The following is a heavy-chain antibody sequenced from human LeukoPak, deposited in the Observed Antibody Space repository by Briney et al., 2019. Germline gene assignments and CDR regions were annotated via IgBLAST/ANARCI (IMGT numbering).Heavy chain of an antibody. CDR1: GYTFTSYD. D-gene: IGHD3-10*01. J-gene: IGHJ4*02. V-gene: IGHV1-8*01. CDR2: MNPNSGNT. Sequence: ASVKVSSKASGYTFTSYDLNWVRQAPGQGLEWMGWMNPNSGNTGYAQKFQGRVTMTRNTSISTAYMELSSLRSEDTAVYYCARGPVGSGSYLHDYWGQGTLVTVSS. CDR3: ARGPVGSGSYLHDY.